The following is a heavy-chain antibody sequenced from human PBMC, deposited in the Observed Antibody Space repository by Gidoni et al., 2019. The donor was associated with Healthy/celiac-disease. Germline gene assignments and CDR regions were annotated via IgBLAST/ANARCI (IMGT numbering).Heavy chain of an antibody. Sequence: QVQLLQWGAGLLKPSETLSLPCAVYGGSFSAYYCGCIRQPPGKGLEWIGEINHSGSTNYNPSLKSRVTVSVDTSKTQFSLKLSTVTAADTAVYCCARGVEWELLERELQIRNPRWFDPWGQGTLVTVSS. D-gene: IGHD1-26*01. J-gene: IGHJ5*02. V-gene: IGHV4-34*01. CDR2: INHSGST. CDR1: GGSFSAYY. CDR3: ARGVEWELLERELQIRNPRWFDP.